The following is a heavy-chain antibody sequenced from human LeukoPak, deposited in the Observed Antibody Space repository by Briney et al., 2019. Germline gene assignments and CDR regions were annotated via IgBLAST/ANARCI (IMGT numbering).Heavy chain of an antibody. Sequence: ASVKVSCKASGYTFTSYGISWVRQAPGQGLEWKGWISAYNGNTNYAQKLQGRVTMTTDTSTSTAYMELRSLRSDDTAVYYCARGRHDSSGYYPYYFDYWGQGTLVTVSS. J-gene: IGHJ4*02. CDR1: GYTFTSYG. CDR3: ARGRHDSSGYYPYYFDY. V-gene: IGHV1-18*01. D-gene: IGHD3-22*01. CDR2: ISAYNGNT.